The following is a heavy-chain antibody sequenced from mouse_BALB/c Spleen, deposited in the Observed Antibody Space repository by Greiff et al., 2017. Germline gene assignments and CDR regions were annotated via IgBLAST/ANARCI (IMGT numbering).Heavy chain of an antibody. D-gene: IGHD2-14*01. CDR1: GYAFTNYL. Sequence: QVQLQQSGAELVRPGTSVKVSCKASGYAFTNYLIEWVKQRPGQGLEWIGVINPGSGGTNYNEKFKGKATLTADKSSSTAYMQLSSLTSDDSAVYFCARREYRYPYAMDYWGQGTSVTVSS. CDR2: INPGSGGT. CDR3: ARREYRYPYAMDY. V-gene: IGHV1-54*01. J-gene: IGHJ4*01.